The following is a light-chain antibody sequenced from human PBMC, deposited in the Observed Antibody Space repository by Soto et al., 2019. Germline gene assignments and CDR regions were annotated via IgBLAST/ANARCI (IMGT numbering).Light chain of an antibody. CDR2: DVS. Sequence: QSVLTQPASVSGSPGQSIAISCSGTSSDVGGDHVSRYQHHPGKVPRLIIYDVSNRPSGISNRFSGSKSDNTASLTISGLQADDEADYYCSSHSSTSHYVFGTGTKVTVL. J-gene: IGLJ1*01. CDR1: SSDVGGDH. V-gene: IGLV2-14*03. CDR3: SSHSSTSHYV.